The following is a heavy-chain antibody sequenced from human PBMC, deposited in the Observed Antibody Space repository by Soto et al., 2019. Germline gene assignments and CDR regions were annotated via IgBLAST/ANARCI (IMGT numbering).Heavy chain of an antibody. CDR2: ISGYNGNT. V-gene: IGHV1-18*01. D-gene: IGHD2-2*01. J-gene: IGHJ6*02. CDR3: ARAEAYSTCWYALDV. Sequence: QAQLVQSGAEVKKPGDSVKVACKASGYSFSTYGITWVRQAPGQGLEWMGWISGYNGNTDDGQHPQGRVSLTIGTPTSTAYMDLRRLTSADTAVYFCARAEAYSTCWYALDVWGQGTTVIVSS. CDR1: GYSFSTYG.